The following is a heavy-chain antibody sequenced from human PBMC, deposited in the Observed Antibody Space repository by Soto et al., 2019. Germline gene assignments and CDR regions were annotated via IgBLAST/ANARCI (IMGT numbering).Heavy chain of an antibody. D-gene: IGHD6-13*01. Sequence: GGSLRLSFAASGFSFSDYGMHWVRQAPGKGLEWVALIWYNGRDKYYADSVKGRFTISRDNSKNTLSLKMNTLRAEDTAVYYCARVQQIDSYYYGMDVCGQGTTVTVSS. J-gene: IGHJ6*02. CDR2: IWYNGRDK. CDR3: ARVQQIDSYYYGMDV. V-gene: IGHV3-33*01. CDR1: GFSFSDYG.